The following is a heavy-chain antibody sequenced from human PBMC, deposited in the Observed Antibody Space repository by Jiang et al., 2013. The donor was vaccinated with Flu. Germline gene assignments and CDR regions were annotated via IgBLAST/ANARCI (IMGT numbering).Heavy chain of an antibody. J-gene: IGHJ6*02. V-gene: IGHV1-69*01. CDR1: GGTFSSYA. D-gene: IGHD2-21*02. Sequence: EVKKPGSSVKVSCKASGGTFSSYAISRVRQAPGQGLEWMGGIIPIFGTANYAQKFQGRVTITADESTSTAYMELSSLRSEDTAVYYCAREYCGGDCYSGEYYYGMDVWGQGTTVTVSS. CDR2: IIPIFGTA. CDR3: AREYCGGDCYSGEYYYGMDV.